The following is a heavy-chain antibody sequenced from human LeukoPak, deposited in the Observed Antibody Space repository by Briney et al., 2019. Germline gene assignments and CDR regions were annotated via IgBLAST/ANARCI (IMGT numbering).Heavy chain of an antibody. CDR2: INPNSGDS. D-gene: IGHD1-7*01. Sequence: ASVKVSCKASAYRFIGSYLHWVRQAPGQGLEWMGWINPNSGDSGYAEKFQGRVTMTRDASVTTAYMELSGLRSDDTAVYYCARDSPGITGTTDDDAFDIWGQGTMVTVSS. CDR3: ARDSPGITGTTDDDAFDI. CDR1: AYRFIGSY. V-gene: IGHV1-2*02. J-gene: IGHJ3*02.